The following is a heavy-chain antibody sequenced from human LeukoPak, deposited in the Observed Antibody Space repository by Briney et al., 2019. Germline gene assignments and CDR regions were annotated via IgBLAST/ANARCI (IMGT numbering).Heavy chain of an antibody. V-gene: IGHV4-4*09. CDR1: GGSISSYY. CDR3: ARMVGFVDY. D-gene: IGHD2-15*01. CDR2: IYTSGST. Sequence: SVTLSLTCTVSGGSISSYYWSWIRQPPGKGLEWIGYIYTSGSTNYNPSLKSRVTISVDTSKNQFSLKLSSVTAADTAVYYCARMVGFVDYWGQGTLVTVSS. J-gene: IGHJ4*02.